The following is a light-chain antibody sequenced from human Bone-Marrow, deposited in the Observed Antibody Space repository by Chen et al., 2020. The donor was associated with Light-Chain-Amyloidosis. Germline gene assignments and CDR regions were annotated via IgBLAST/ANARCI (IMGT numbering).Light chain of an antibody. CDR1: QTISSNY. CDR3: QQYGTSPLT. CDR2: GSS. V-gene: IGKV3-20*01. J-gene: IGKJ4*01. Sequence: EIVLTQSPGTLSLSPGEGANLSCRASQTISSNYLTWYQQKFGQAHRLLIYGSSSRANGIPDRFTGSESGTDFTLTINRLEPEDFAMYYCQQYGTSPLTVGGGTKVEIK.